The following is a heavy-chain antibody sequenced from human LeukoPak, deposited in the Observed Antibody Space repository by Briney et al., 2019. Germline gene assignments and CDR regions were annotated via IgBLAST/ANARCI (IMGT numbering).Heavy chain of an antibody. CDR1: GASISCGSHY. CDR3: AGVRILYLVDY. Sequence: SSQTLSLTCTVSGASISCGSHYWSWIRQPAGKGLEWIGRIYASGSTNYNPSLKSRVTMSLDTSKNQFSLKLSSVTAADTAVYYCAGVRILYLVDYWGQGTLVTVSS. CDR2: IYASGST. V-gene: IGHV4-61*02. D-gene: IGHD2-15*01. J-gene: IGHJ4*02.